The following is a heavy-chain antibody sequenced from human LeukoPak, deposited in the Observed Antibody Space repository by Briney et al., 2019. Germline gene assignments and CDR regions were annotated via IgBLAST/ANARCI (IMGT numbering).Heavy chain of an antibody. V-gene: IGHV4-4*07. J-gene: IGHJ6*03. CDR1: GGTISSYY. D-gene: IGHD6-19*01. Sequence: SETLSLTCNVSGGTISSYYWSWMRQPAGKGLEWIGRTYPSGSTNYSPSLKSRVTMSVDASKSQFSLNLSSVTAADTAVYYCAREPSVAGTYYYYMDVWGKGTTVTVSS. CDR2: TYPSGST. CDR3: AREPSVAGTYYYYMDV.